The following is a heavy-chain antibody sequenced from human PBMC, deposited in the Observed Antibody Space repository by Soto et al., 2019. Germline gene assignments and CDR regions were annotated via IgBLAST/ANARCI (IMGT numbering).Heavy chain of an antibody. V-gene: IGHV3-30-3*01. CDR3: ARDQRSGGFDY. CDR2: ISYDGSNK. J-gene: IGHJ4*02. D-gene: IGHD2-15*01. CDR1: GFTLRSYA. Sequence: GXSLILSCAASGFTLRSYALHWFRQAPGKGLEWVAVISYDGSNKYYADSVKGRFTISRDNSKNTLYLQMNSLRAEDTAVYYCARDQRSGGFDYWGQGTLVTVSS.